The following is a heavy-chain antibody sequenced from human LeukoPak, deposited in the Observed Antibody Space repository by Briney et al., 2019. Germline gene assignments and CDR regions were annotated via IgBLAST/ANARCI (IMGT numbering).Heavy chain of an antibody. D-gene: IGHD1-26*01. CDR3: ARDISDDY. V-gene: IGHV3-21*01. J-gene: IGHJ4*02. CDR1: GFTFSSYT. Sequence: PGGTLRLSCAASGFTFSSYTMNWVRQAPGRGLEWGSCISSSSTYMLYADSAKGRFTISRDNAKNSLYLQMNGLRAEDTAVYYCARDISDDYWGQGTLVTVSS. CDR2: ISSSSTYM.